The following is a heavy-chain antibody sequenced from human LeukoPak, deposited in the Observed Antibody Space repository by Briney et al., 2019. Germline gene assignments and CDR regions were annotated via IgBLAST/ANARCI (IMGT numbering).Heavy chain of an antibody. CDR2: ISSSSHYI. CDR1: GFTFSSYS. V-gene: IGHV3-21*01. J-gene: IGHJ4*02. D-gene: IGHD5-18*01. CDR3: ARVGYSYGRSLFYFDF. Sequence: GGSLRLSCAASGFTFSSYSMDWVRQAPGKGLEWVSSISSSSHYIYYADSVKGRFTISRDNAKNSLYPQMNSLRAEGTAVYYCARVGYSYGRSLFYFDFWGQGTLVTVSS.